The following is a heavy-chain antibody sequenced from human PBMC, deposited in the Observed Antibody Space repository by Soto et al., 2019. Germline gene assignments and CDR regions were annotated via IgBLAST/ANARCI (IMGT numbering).Heavy chain of an antibody. Sequence: QVQLVQSGAEVKKPGSSVKVSCKASGGTFSSYAISWVRQAPGQGLEWMGGIIPIFGTANYAQKFQGRVTITAAESTSTAYMELSSLRSEDTAVYYCARAPVDTAMVTIYYGMDVWGQGTTVTVSS. J-gene: IGHJ6*02. V-gene: IGHV1-69*12. CDR3: ARAPVDTAMVTIYYGMDV. D-gene: IGHD5-18*01. CDR1: GGTFSSYA. CDR2: IIPIFGTA.